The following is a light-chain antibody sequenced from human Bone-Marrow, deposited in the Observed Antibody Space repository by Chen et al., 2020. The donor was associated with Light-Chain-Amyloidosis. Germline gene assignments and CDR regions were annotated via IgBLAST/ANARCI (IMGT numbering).Light chain of an antibody. CDR3: QSYQGSSQGV. CDR2: EYD. V-gene: IGLV6-57*01. J-gene: IGLJ3*02. CDR1: SGSIATNY. Sequence: NFMLTQPHSVSDSPGQTVIISCTRSSGSIATNYVHWYQQRPGSSPTTMIYEYDQRPSGVPVRFSGSIDRSSNTASLTISGLKTEDEADYYCQSYQGSSQGVFGGGTKLTVL.